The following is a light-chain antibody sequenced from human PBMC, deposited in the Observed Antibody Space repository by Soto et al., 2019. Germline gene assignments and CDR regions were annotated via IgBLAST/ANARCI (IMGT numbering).Light chain of an antibody. CDR2: GAS. CDR1: LSVSSDY. Sequence: ENVLTQSPGTLSLSPGERATLSCRASLSVSSDYLAWYQQRPGQAPRLLVHGASLRATGIPDRITGTGSGTDFALTVSVLEPEDSAVYYCQQYCASPFTFGGGTKLEI. J-gene: IGKJ4*01. V-gene: IGKV3-20*01. CDR3: QQYCASPFT.